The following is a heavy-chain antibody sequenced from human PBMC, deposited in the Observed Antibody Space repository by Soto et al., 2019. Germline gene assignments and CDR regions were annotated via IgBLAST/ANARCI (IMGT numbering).Heavy chain of an antibody. CDR3: ARDSPTWELLKDFDY. CDR2: ISAYNGNT. J-gene: IGHJ4*02. V-gene: IGHV1-18*01. D-gene: IGHD1-26*01. CDR1: GYTFTSYG. Sequence: GASVKVSCKASGYTFTSYGISWVRQAPGQGLEWMGWISAYNGNTNYAQKLQGRVTMTTDTSTSTAYMELRSLRSDGTAVYYCARDSPTWELLKDFDYWGQGTLVTVSS.